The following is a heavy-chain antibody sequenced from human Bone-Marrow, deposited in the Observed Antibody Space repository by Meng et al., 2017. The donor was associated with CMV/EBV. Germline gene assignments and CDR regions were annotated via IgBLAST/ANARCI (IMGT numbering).Heavy chain of an antibody. V-gene: IGHV1-18*01. J-gene: IGHJ4*02. Sequence: ASVKVSCKASGYTFTSYGITWVRQAPGQGLEWMGWISTYNANTNYAQKFQGRVTMTTDTSTTTAYMELRSLRPDDTAVYYCARDVNYYDSSGPSVDFDYWGQGTLVTVSS. CDR1: GYTFTSYG. CDR3: ARDVNYYDSSGPSVDFDY. CDR2: ISTYNANT. D-gene: IGHD3-22*01.